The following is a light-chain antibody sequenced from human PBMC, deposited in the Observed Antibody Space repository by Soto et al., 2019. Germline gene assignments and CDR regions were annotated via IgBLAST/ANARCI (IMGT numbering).Light chain of an antibody. CDR1: SSDVGNYNY. J-gene: IGLJ2*01. Sequence: QSALTQPASVSGSPGQSITISCTGTSSDVGNYNYVSWYQQHPGKAPKLMIYEVSNRPSGVSNRFSGSKSGNTASLTVFGQQAEDEADYYCSSYTRSSTRVFGGGTKLTVL. CDR3: SSYTRSSTRV. V-gene: IGLV2-14*01. CDR2: EVS.